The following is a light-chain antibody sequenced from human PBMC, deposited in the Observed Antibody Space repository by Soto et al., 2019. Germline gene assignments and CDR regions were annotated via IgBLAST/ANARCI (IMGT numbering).Light chain of an antibody. CDR2: DAS. J-gene: IGKJ5*01. Sequence: DIQMTQSPSALSASVGDRVTITCQASQDISDVLKWYQQQPGKAPKVLIYDASKLQTGVPSRFSGRGSGKDFTFTISSLQPDDSGTYYCQQFYDLPITFGQGTRLEI. CDR3: QQFYDLPIT. V-gene: IGKV1-33*01. CDR1: QDISDV.